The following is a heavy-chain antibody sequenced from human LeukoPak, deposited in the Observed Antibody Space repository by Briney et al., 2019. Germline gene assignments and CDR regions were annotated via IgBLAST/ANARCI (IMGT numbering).Heavy chain of an antibody. CDR1: GFTFSSYG. V-gene: IGHV3-30*18. CDR3: AKDSTYDSSGYLGGY. J-gene: IGHJ4*02. D-gene: IGHD3-22*01. CDR2: ISYDGSNK. Sequence: GRSLRLSCAASGFTFSSYGMHWVRQAPGKGLEWVAVISYDGSNKYYADSAKGRFTISRDNSKNTLYLQMNSLRAEDTAVYYCAKDSTYDSSGYLGGYWGQGTLVTVSS.